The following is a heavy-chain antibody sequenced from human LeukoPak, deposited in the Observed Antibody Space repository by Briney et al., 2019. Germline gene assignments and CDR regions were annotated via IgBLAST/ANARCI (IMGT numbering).Heavy chain of an antibody. CDR2: ISYGGGNI. V-gene: IGHV3-30*04. CDR3: ARGSRQTDY. Sequence: GGSLRLSCAPSGFIFSSYTIHWVRQAPGRGLEWLTFISYGGGNIYYADSVKGRFTISRDNSKNTVYLQMSSLRADDTAVYFCARGSRQTDYWGQGTLVTVSS. J-gene: IGHJ4*02. D-gene: IGHD2-15*01. CDR1: GFIFSSYT.